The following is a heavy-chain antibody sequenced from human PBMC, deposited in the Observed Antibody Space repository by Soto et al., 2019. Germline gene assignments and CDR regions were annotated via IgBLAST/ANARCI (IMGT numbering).Heavy chain of an antibody. D-gene: IGHD1-1*01. CDR3: AREIERNFDY. V-gene: IGHV3-30-3*01. CDR1: GITFSSYA. J-gene: IGHJ4*02. Sequence: QVQLVESGGDVVQPGRSLRLSCVVSGITFSSYAMHWVRQAPGKGLEWVAVISYDGSDQFYADSMKGRFTISRDNSKNTLYLQMNSLRAEDTAVYYCAREIERNFDYWGQGTLVTVSS. CDR2: ISYDGSDQ.